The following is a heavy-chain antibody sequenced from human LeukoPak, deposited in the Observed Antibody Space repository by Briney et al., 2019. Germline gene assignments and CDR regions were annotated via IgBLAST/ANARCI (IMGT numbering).Heavy chain of an antibody. CDR1: GYSFTSYW. CDR3: ARRDYYDSSGYYEYFQQ. V-gene: IGHV5-51*01. Sequence: GEAPKIPCKGAGYSFTSYWIGWVRQMPGNGLEWMGVFYPGDSETRYSPSFQSQLTISADKSISTAYLQWSSLKASDTAMYYCARRDYYDSSGYYEYFQQWGQGALVTVSS. J-gene: IGHJ1*01. D-gene: IGHD3-22*01. CDR2: FYPGDSET.